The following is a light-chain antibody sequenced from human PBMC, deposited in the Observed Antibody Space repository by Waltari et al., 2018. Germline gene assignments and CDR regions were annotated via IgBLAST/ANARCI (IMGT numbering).Light chain of an antibody. V-gene: IGKV3-20*01. Sequence: EIVLTQSQGTLSWSPGERATLSCRASQSVSRTLAWYQQKPGQAPRLLIYDASSRATGIPDRFSGSGSGTDFSLTITRLEPEDFAVYYCQHYVSLPVTFGQGTKVEIK. J-gene: IGKJ1*01. CDR3: QHYVSLPVT. CDR2: DAS. CDR1: QSVSRT.